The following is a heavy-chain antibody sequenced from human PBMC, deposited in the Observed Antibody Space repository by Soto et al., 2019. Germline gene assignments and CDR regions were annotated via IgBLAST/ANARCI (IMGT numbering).Heavy chain of an antibody. CDR2: ISGGGDTT. V-gene: IGHV3-23*01. CDR3: AKGRGGSGSLTPRVDF. Sequence: EVQLLESGGGLVQPGGSLRLSCAASGFTFNHYAMTWVLQAPGKGLEWVSAISGGGDTTSYADSVKGRFTVSRDGSKNTLYLQMSSLRAEDTALYYCAKGRGGSGSLTPRVDFWGQGPLVTVSS. D-gene: IGHD3-10*01. CDR1: GFTFNHYA. J-gene: IGHJ4*02.